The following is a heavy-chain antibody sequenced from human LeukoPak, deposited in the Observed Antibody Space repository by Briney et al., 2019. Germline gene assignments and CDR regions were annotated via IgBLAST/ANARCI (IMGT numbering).Heavy chain of an antibody. Sequence: SETLSLTCAVYGGSFSGYYWSWIRQPPGKGLEWIGEIDHSGSTNYNPSLKSRVTISVDTSKNQFSLKLSSVTAADTAVYYCARNRYYYGSGTYGVPNWFDPWGQGTLVTVSS. V-gene: IGHV4-34*01. CDR1: GGSFSGYY. J-gene: IGHJ5*02. CDR2: IDHSGST. CDR3: ARNRYYYGSGTYGVPNWFDP. D-gene: IGHD3-10*01.